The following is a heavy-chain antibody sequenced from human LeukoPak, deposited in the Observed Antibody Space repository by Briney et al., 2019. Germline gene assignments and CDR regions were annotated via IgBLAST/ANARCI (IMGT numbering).Heavy chain of an antibody. CDR3: ARELRAGYCTNGVCHTPFDY. Sequence: GGSLRLSCAASGFTFSSYWMSWVRQAPGKGLEWVSSISGSSSYIYYAGSVKGRFTISRDNAKNSLYLQMNSLRAEDTAVYYCARELRAGYCTNGVCHTPFDYWGQGTRSPSPQ. D-gene: IGHD2-8*01. CDR1: GFTFSSYW. J-gene: IGHJ4*02. V-gene: IGHV3-21*01. CDR2: ISGSSSYI.